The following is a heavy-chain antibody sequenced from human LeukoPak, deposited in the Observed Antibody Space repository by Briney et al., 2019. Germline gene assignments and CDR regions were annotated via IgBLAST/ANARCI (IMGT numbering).Heavy chain of an antibody. V-gene: IGHV3-33*01. CDR3: VLGVGGSGSFPLGS. D-gene: IGHD3-10*01. CDR2: IWSDGSYR. Sequence: GRSLKLSCTASGFIFSHSGMHWVRQAPGKGLEWVAVIWSDGSYRYYADSVKGRFTISRENSKNTLYLQMNSLSVEDTAIYYCVLGVGGSGSFPLGSWGQGTLVTVSS. J-gene: IGHJ4*02. CDR1: GFIFSHSG.